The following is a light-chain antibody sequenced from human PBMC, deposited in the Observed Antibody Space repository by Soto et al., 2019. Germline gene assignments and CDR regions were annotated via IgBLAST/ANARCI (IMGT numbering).Light chain of an antibody. CDR2: DVS. Sequence: QSALTQPRSVSGSPGQSVTISCTGTSSDVGGYNYVSWYQQHPGKAPKLMIYDVSKWPSGVPDRFSGSKSGNTASLTISGLQAEDEPDYYSCSYAGNSLWVFGGGTKLTVL. CDR3: CSYAGNSLWV. J-gene: IGLJ3*02. CDR1: SSDVGGYNY. V-gene: IGLV2-11*01.